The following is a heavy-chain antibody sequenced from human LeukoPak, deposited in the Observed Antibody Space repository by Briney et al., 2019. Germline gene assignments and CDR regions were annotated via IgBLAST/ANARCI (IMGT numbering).Heavy chain of an antibody. CDR3: AKLGCSSTSCYHI. CDR1: GFTFSSYG. Sequence: GGSLRLSCAASGFTFSSYGMHWVRQAPGKGLEWVAFIRYDGSNKYYADSVKGRFTISRDNSKNTLYLQMKSLRAEDTAVYYCAKLGCSSTSCYHIWGQGTMVTVSS. J-gene: IGHJ3*02. V-gene: IGHV3-30*02. D-gene: IGHD2-2*01. CDR2: IRYDGSNK.